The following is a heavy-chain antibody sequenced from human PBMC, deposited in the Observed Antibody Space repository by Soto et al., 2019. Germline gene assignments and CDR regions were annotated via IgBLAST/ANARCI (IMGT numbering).Heavy chain of an antibody. Sequence: QVQLVQSGTEVKKPGSSVKVSCKASVGTLSNNAISWVRQAPGQGLEWMGGIIPLSATTNYAQKFQGRVTMTADRSTSTAYMELTSLTSEDTAVYYCARGFDDSGIVVVPAAHPWYYGMDVWGQGTTVTVSS. J-gene: IGHJ6*02. CDR2: IIPLSATT. CDR3: ARGFDDSGIVVVPAAHPWYYGMDV. V-gene: IGHV1-69*06. D-gene: IGHD2-2*01. CDR1: VGTLSNNA.